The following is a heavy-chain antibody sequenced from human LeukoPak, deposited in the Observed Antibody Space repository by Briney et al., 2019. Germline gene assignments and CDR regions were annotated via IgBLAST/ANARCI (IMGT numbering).Heavy chain of an antibody. D-gene: IGHD6-13*01. CDR1: GFTVSSNY. CDR3: ARGFAIAAAGTAIDY. CDR2: IYSGGST. V-gene: IGHV3-53*01. J-gene: IGHJ4*02. Sequence: GGSLRLSCAASGFTVSSNYMSWVRQAPGKRLEWVSVIYSGGSTYYADSVKGRFTISRDNSKNTLYLQMNSLRAEDTAVYYCARGFAIAAAGTAIDYWGQGTLVTVSS.